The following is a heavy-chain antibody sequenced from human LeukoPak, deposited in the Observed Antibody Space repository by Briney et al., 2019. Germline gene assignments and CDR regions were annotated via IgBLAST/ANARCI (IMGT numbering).Heavy chain of an antibody. J-gene: IGHJ3*02. CDR1: GGSFSGYY. V-gene: IGHV4-34*01. D-gene: IGHD4-17*01. CDR2: INHSGRT. Sequence: SETLSLACAVYGGSFSGYYWSWIRQPPGKGLEWIGEINHSGRTKYNPSLKSRVTISVDTSKNQFSLKLSSVTAADTAVYYCAPHDYGDYDGSFDIWGQGTMVTVSS. CDR3: APHDYGDYDGSFDI.